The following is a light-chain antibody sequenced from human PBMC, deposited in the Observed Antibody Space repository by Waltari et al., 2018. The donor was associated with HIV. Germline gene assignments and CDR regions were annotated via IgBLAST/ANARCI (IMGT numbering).Light chain of an antibody. J-gene: IGLJ2*01. CDR1: KLEINY. CDR3: HAWDSTTVL. Sequence: YELTHSHSVSVSPGQTAIITCSGDKLEINYVCWYQKKTGQSPVLLLYQDTKRPSGIPDRFSGSKSGNTATLTISGTQALDEADYYCHAWDSTTVLFGGGTELTVL. CDR2: QDT. V-gene: IGLV3-1*01.